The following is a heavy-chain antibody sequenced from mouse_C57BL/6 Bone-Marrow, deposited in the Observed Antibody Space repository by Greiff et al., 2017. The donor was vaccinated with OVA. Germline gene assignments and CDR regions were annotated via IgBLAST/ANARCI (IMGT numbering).Heavy chain of an antibody. CDR1: GYTFTSYW. D-gene: IGHD1-1*01. J-gene: IGHJ4*01. Sequence: QVQLQQPGAELVRPGTSVKLSCKASGYTFTSYWMHWVKQRPGQGPEWIGVIDPSDSYTNYNQKFKGKATLTVDTSSSTAYMQLSSLTSEDSAVYYCAIYYGSSLYAMDYWGQGTSVTVSS. CDR2: IDPSDSYT. V-gene: IGHV1-59*01. CDR3: AIYYGSSLYAMDY.